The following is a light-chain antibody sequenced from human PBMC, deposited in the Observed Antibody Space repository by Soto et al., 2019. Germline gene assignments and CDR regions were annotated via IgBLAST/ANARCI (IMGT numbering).Light chain of an antibody. CDR3: QQRSNWPPFT. CDR2: DAS. V-gene: IGKV3-11*01. CDR1: QSVSNY. Sequence: DIVLTQSPSTLSVSAGDSATLSCRASQSVSNYLAWYQQKHGQAPRLLIYDASNRATDIPATFSGSGSGTDFTPTISSLEPEDFAVYYCQQRSNWPPFTXGQGTRLDIK. J-gene: IGKJ5*01.